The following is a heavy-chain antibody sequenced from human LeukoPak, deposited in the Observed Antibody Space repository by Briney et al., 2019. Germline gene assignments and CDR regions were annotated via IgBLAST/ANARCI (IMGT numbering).Heavy chain of an antibody. CDR1: GFTFSSYA. J-gene: IGHJ4*02. CDR3: VKATYCSGGSCYYFDY. Sequence: GGSLRLSCAASGFTFSSYAMSWVRQAPGKGLEWVSAISGSGGSTYYADSVKGRFTISRDSSKDTLYLQMNSLRAEDTAVYYCVKATYCSGGSCYYFDYWGQGTLVTVSS. V-gene: IGHV3-23*01. CDR2: ISGSGGST. D-gene: IGHD2-15*01.